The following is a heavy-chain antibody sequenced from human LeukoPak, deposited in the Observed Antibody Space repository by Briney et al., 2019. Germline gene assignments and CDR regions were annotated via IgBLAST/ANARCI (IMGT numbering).Heavy chain of an antibody. CDR1: GFTFSSYG. CDR2: IRYDGSNK. CDR3: AKGVGVVRAYYGSGSFFDY. D-gene: IGHD3-10*01. J-gene: IGHJ4*02. V-gene: IGHV3-30*02. Sequence: PGGSLRLSRAASGFTFSSYGMHWVRQAPGKGLEWVAFIRYDGSNKYYADSVKGRFTISRDNSKNTLYLQMNSLRAEDTAVYYCAKGVGVVRAYYGSGSFFDYWGQGTLVTVSS.